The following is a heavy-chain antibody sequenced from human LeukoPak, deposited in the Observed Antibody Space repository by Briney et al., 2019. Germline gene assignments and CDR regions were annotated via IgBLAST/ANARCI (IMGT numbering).Heavy chain of an antibody. CDR3: ARDPSRGVMKYYFDY. Sequence: ASVKVSCKASGYTFTGYYMHWVRQAPGQGLEWMGIINPSGGSTSYAQKFQGRVTMTRDTSTSTVYMELSSLRSEDTAVYYCARDPSRGVMKYYFDYWGQGTLVTVSS. J-gene: IGHJ4*02. CDR2: INPSGGST. V-gene: IGHV1-46*01. D-gene: IGHD3-10*01. CDR1: GYTFTGYY.